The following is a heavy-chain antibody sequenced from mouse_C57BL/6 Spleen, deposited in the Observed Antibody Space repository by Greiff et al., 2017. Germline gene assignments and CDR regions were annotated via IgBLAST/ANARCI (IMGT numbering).Heavy chain of an antibody. V-gene: IGHV1-53*01. CDR3: ARGYGSSYGGFDY. J-gene: IGHJ2*01. Sequence: VQLQQPGTELVKPGASVKLSCKASGYTFTSYWMHWVKQRPGHGLEWIGNINPSNGGTNYNEKFKSKATLTVDKASSTAYMQLSSLTSEDSAVYYCARGYGSSYGGFDYWGQGTTLTVSS. CDR2: INPSNGGT. CDR1: GYTFTSYW. D-gene: IGHD1-1*01.